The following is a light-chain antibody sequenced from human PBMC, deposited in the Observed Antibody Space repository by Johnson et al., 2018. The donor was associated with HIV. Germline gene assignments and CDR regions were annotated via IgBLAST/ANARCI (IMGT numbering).Light chain of an antibody. CDR3: GTWDSSLSAEV. CDR2: DNN. J-gene: IGLJ1*01. V-gene: IGLV1-51*01. Sequence: QSVLTQPPSVSAAPGQKVTISGSGSSSNIGNNYVSWYQQLPGTAPKLLIYDNNKRPSGIPDRFSGSKSGTSATLGITGLQTGDEADYYCGTWDSSLSAEVFGTGTKVTGL. CDR1: SSNIGNNY.